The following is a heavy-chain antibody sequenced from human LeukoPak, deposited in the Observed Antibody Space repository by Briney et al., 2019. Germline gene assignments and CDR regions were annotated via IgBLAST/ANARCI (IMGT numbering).Heavy chain of an antibody. D-gene: IGHD3-3*01. CDR2: MNPNSGNT. V-gene: IGHV1-8*02. J-gene: IGHJ6*02. Sequence: ASVKVSCKASGYTFASYYMHWVRQAPGQGLEWMGWMNPNSGNTGYAQKFQGRVTMTRNTSISTAYMELSSLRSEDTAVYYCARGLGLRFLEWLPQWNYYGMDVWGQGTTVTVSS. CDR1: GYTFASYY. CDR3: ARGLGLRFLEWLPQWNYYGMDV.